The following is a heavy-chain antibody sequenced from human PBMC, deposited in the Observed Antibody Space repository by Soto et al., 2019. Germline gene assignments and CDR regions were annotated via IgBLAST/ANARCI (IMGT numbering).Heavy chain of an antibody. CDR1: GYTFTSYG. V-gene: IGHV1-18*04. J-gene: IGHJ6*02. Sequence: DSVKVSCKASGYTFTSYGISWVRQATGQGLEWMGWISASNGNTNYAQKLQGRVTMTTDTSTSTAYMELRSLRSDDTAVYYCARDQNYYGMDVWGQGTTVTVSS. CDR2: ISASNGNT. CDR3: ARDQNYYGMDV.